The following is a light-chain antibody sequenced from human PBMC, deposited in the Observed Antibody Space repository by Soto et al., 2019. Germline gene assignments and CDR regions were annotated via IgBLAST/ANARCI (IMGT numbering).Light chain of an antibody. V-gene: IGKV2-28*01. CDR1: QSLLNSNGNNY. CDR2: LGS. Sequence: DIVMTQSPLSLPVTPGEPASISCRSSQSLLNSNGNNYLDWYLQKPGQSPQLLIYLGSNRAPGVSDRFTGSGSSTDFTLKISRVEAEDVGVYYCMQALQTPLTFGGGTKVEIK. CDR3: MQALQTPLT. J-gene: IGKJ4*01.